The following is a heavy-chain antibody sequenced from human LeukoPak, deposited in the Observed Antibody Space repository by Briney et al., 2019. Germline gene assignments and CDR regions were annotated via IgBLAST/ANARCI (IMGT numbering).Heavy chain of an antibody. Sequence: SETLSLTCTVSGGSISSSSYYWRWIRQPPGKGLEWIGSIYYSGSTYYNPSLKSRVTISVDTSKNQFSLKLSSVTAADTAVYYCAGWSGSFGYWGQGTLVTVSS. CDR1: GGSISSSSYY. CDR2: IYYSGST. CDR3: AGWSGSFGY. J-gene: IGHJ4*02. D-gene: IGHD3-10*01. V-gene: IGHV4-39*07.